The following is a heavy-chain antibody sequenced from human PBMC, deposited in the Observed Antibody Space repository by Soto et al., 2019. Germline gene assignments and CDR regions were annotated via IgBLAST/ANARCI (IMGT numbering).Heavy chain of an antibody. J-gene: IGHJ5*02. V-gene: IGHV1-18*01. D-gene: IGHD5-12*01. CDR3: ARHHGPTTSETWFDP. CDR2: ISTYSGDT. CDR1: GYTFFTYD. Sequence: QVHLVQSGVEVKTPGASVKVSCQASGYTFFTYDISWVRQAPGHGLEWMGWISTYSGDTKYAQKFQCRLTMTTDTSTTTAYLELRSLRSDDTAVYYCARHHGPTTSETWFDPWGQGTLVTVSS.